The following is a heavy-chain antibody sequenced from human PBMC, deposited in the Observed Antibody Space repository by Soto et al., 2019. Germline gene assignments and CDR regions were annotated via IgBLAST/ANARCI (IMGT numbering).Heavy chain of an antibody. CDR2: IIPIFGTA. CDR1: GGTFSSYA. D-gene: IGHD2-15*01. CDR3: ASKDRSEVGWFDP. J-gene: IGHJ5*02. V-gene: IGHV1-69*06. Sequence: QVQLVQSGAEVKKPGSSVKVSCKASGGTFSSYAISWVRQAPGQGREWMGGIIPIFGTANYAQKFQGRVTITADKATSTAYMELSSLRSEDTAVYYCASKDRSEVGWFDPWGQGTLVTVSS.